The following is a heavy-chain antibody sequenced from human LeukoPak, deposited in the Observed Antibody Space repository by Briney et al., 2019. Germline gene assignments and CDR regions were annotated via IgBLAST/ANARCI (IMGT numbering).Heavy chain of an antibody. Sequence: ASVKVSCKASEYTFTSYDIKWVRQATGQGLEWMGWMNPNSGNTGYAQKFQGRVTMTRNTSISTAYMELSSLRSEDTAVYYCARANKYYDILTAYSRFDYWGQGTLVTVSS. D-gene: IGHD3-9*01. V-gene: IGHV1-8*01. J-gene: IGHJ4*02. CDR2: MNPNSGNT. CDR3: ARANKYYDILTAYSRFDY. CDR1: EYTFTSYD.